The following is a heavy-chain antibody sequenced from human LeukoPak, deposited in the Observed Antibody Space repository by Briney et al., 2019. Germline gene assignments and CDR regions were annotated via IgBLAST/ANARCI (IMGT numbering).Heavy chain of an antibody. CDR1: GYTFTSYG. CDR3: ARETYSSGWQLFDS. D-gene: IGHD6-25*01. J-gene: IGHJ4*02. Sequence: ASVKVSCKASGYTFTSYGISWVRQAPGQGLEWMGWISAYNGNTNYAQKLQGRVTMTTDTSTSTAYMELRSLRSDDTAAYYCARETYSSGWQLFDSWGQGTLVTVSS. V-gene: IGHV1-18*01. CDR2: ISAYNGNT.